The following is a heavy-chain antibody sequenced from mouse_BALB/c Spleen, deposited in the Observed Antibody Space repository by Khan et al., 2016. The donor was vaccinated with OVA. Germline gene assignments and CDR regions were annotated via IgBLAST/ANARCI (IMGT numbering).Heavy chain of an antibody. CDR2: ISYSGNT. D-gene: IGHD1-1*01. Sequence: EVQLVESGPGLVKPSQSLSLICTVTGYSITSDYAWNWIRQFPGNKLEWMGFISYSGNTKYNPSLKSRISITRDTSKNQFFLQLNSVTTEDTATYYCARVYGGDFDYWGQGTTLTGSS. V-gene: IGHV3-2*02. J-gene: IGHJ2*01. CDR1: GYSITSDYA. CDR3: ARVYGGDFDY.